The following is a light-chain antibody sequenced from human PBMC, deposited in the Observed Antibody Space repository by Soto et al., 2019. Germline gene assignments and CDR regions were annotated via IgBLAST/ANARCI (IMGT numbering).Light chain of an antibody. Sequence: DIQMTQSPSTLSASVGDRVTITCRASPSISSWLAWFQQKPGKAPKLLIYKASSLESGVPSRFSGSGSGTEFTLTISSLQPDDFATYDCQQYNSYWTFGQGTKVEIK. CDR3: QQYNSYWT. V-gene: IGKV1-5*03. CDR2: KAS. J-gene: IGKJ1*01. CDR1: PSISSW.